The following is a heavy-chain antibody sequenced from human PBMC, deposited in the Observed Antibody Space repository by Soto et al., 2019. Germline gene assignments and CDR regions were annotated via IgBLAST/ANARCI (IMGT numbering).Heavy chain of an antibody. D-gene: IGHD2-15*01. CDR1: GFTFSSYD. J-gene: IGHJ3*02. CDR3: ARGPTEYCSGGSCYRDGAFDI. Sequence: SGGSLRLSCAASGFTFSSYDMHWVRQATGKGLEWVSAIGTAGDTYYPGSVKGRFTISRENAKNSLYLQMNSLRAGDTAVYYCARGPTEYCSGGSCYRDGAFDIWGQGTMLTVSS. V-gene: IGHV3-13*01. CDR2: IGTAGDT.